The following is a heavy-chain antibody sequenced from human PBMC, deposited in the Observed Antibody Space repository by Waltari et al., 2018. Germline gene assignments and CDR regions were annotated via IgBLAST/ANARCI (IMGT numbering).Heavy chain of an antibody. CDR1: GLTFSSYG. Sequence: QVQLVESGEGVVQPGRSLRLSCSASGLTFSSYGMHWGRQAPGKGLEWVAVIWYDGSNKYYADSVKGRFTISRDNSKNTLYLQMNSLRAEDTAVYYCASGLGYMDYWGQGTLVTVSS. CDR3: ASGLGYMDY. V-gene: IGHV3-33*01. D-gene: IGHD1-1*01. CDR2: IWYDGSNK. J-gene: IGHJ4*02.